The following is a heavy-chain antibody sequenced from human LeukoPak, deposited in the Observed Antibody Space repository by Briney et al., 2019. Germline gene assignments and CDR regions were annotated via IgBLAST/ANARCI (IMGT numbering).Heavy chain of an antibody. V-gene: IGHV4-4*07. CDR1: GFTFSNSA. Sequence: GSLRLSCAASGFTFSNSAMSWVRQAPGKGLEWIGRIYTSGSTNYNPSLKSRVTMSVDTSKNQFSLKLSSVTAADTAVYYCAREVHTLYYFDYWGQGTLVTVSS. J-gene: IGHJ4*02. D-gene: IGHD2-2*02. CDR3: AREVHTLYYFDY. CDR2: IYTSGST.